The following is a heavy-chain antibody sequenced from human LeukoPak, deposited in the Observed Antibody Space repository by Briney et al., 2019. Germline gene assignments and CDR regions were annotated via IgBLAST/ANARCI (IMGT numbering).Heavy chain of an antibody. CDR3: AGEHYDILTGYYMSYFDY. J-gene: IGHJ4*02. CDR1: GGTFSSYA. CDR2: IIPIFGTA. Sequence: GSSVKVSCKASGGTFSSYAISWARQAPGQGLEWMGGIIPIFGTANYAQKFQGRVTITTDESTSTAYMELSSLRSEDTAVYYCAGEHYDILTGYYMSYFDYWGQGTLVTVSS. D-gene: IGHD3-9*01. V-gene: IGHV1-69*05.